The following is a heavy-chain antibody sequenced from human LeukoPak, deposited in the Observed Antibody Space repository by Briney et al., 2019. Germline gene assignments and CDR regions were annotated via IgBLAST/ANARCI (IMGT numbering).Heavy chain of an antibody. J-gene: IGHJ5*02. CDR1: GGSISSSSYY. CDR3: ARQFDP. V-gene: IGHV4-39*01. Sequence: PSETLSLTCTVSGGSISSSSYYWSWIRQPPGKGLEWIGEVNHSGSTNYNPSLKSRVTISVDTSKNQFSLKLSSVTAADTAVYYCARQFDPWGQGTLVTVSS. CDR2: VNHSGST.